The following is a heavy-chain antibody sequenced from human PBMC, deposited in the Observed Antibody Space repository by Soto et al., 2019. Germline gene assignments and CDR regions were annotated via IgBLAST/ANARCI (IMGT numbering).Heavy chain of an antibody. V-gene: IGHV4-30-4*01. D-gene: IGHD5-12*01. J-gene: IGHJ6*02. CDR2: IYYSGST. CDR1: GGSISSGDYY. Sequence: PSETLSLTCTVSGGSISSGDYYWSWIRQPPGKGQEWIGYIYYSGSTYYNPSLKSRVTISVDTSKNQFSLKLSSVTAADTAVYYCARGGYDYRGYYGMDVWGQGTTVTV. CDR3: ARGGYDYRGYYGMDV.